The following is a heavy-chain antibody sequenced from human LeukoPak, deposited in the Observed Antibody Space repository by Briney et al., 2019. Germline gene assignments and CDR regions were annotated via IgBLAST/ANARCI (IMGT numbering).Heavy chain of an antibody. D-gene: IGHD4-23*01. J-gene: IGHJ6*02. CDR2: IVVGSGNT. CDR3: AAPIGGNHNYYYYYGMDV. CDR1: GFTFTSSA. V-gene: IGHV1-58*02. Sequence: SVKVSCKASGFTFTSSAMQWVRQARGQRLEWIGWIVVGSGNTNYAQKFQERVTITRDMSTSTAYMELSSLRSEDTAVYYCAAPIGGNHNYYYYYGMDVWGQGTTVTVSS.